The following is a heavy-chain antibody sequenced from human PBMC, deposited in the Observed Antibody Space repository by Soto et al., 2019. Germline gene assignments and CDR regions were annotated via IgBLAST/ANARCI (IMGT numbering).Heavy chain of an antibody. V-gene: IGHV1-69*13. CDR2: IIPIFGTA. CDR3: ATPGPYDSSGYYHN. J-gene: IGHJ4*02. D-gene: IGHD3-22*01. Sequence: SVKVSCKASGGTFSSYAISWVRQAPGQGLEWMGGIIPIFGTANYAQKFQGRVTITAGESTSTAYMELSSLRSEDTAVYYCATPGPYDSSGYYHNWGQGTLVTVS. CDR1: GGTFSSYA.